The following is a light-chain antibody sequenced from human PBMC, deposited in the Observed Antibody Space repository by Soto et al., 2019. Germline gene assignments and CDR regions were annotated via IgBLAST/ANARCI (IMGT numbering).Light chain of an antibody. CDR2: ATS. V-gene: IGKV1-39*01. CDR3: QHSYSRPQT. J-gene: IGKJ2*01. CDR1: QSISNY. Sequence: DIQVTQSPSSLSASVGDRVTITCRASQSISNYINWYQQKPGKAPKRMIYATSSLQSVVPSRFSGSGSGTDFTLIISSLQPEDFAIYYCQHSYSRPQTFGQGTKLE.